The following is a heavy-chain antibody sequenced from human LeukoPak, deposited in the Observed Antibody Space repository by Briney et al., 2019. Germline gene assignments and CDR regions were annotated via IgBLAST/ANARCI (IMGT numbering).Heavy chain of an antibody. J-gene: IGHJ3*02. D-gene: IGHD3-16*01. Sequence: GGSLRLSCAASGFTLSSYAMSWVRQAPAQGLEWVSAISGSGGSTYYADSVKGRFTISRDNSKNTLYLQMNSLRAEDTAVYYCAKDFRLGFDIWGQGTMVTVSS. CDR2: ISGSGGST. V-gene: IGHV3-23*01. CDR3: AKDFRLGFDI. CDR1: GFTLSSYA.